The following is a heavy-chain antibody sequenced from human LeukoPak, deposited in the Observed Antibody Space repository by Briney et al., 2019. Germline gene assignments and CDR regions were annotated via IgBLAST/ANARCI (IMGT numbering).Heavy chain of an antibody. CDR1: GGPISSYY. CDR3: AREGDTYYYDSSGYYVGHWFDP. D-gene: IGHD3-22*01. Sequence: SETLSLTCTVSGGPISSYYWSWIRQPPGEGLEWIGYIYYSGSTNYNPSLKSRVTISVDTSKNQFSLKLSSVTAADTAVYYCAREGDTYYYDSSGYYVGHWFDPWGQGTLVTVSS. J-gene: IGHJ5*02. CDR2: IYYSGST. V-gene: IGHV4-59*01.